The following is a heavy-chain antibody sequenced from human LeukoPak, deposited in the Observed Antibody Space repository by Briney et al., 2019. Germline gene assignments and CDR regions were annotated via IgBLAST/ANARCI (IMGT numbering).Heavy chain of an antibody. V-gene: IGHV1-69*01. J-gene: IGHJ3*02. Sequence: SVKVSCKASGGTFSSYAISWVRQAPGQGLEWMGGIIPIFGTANYAQKFQGRVTITADESTSTAYMELSNLRSEDTAVYYCAKYYYDSSERSAFDIWGQGTMVTVSS. CDR1: GGTFSSYA. CDR3: AKYYYDSSERSAFDI. D-gene: IGHD3-22*01. CDR2: IIPIFGTA.